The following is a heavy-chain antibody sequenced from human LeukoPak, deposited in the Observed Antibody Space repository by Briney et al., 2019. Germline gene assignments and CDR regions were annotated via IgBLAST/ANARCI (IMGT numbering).Heavy chain of an antibody. V-gene: IGHV1-2*02. J-gene: IGHJ4*02. Sequence: GASVKVSCKASGYTFTGYYIHWVRQAPGQGLEWMGWINPNSGGTNYAQKFQGRVTMTRDTAISTAYMELSRVRSDDTAVYYYARDSKVTSYGEMGYWGQGTLVTVSS. D-gene: IGHD4-17*01. CDR2: INPNSGGT. CDR1: GYTFTGYY. CDR3: ARDSKVTSYGEMGY.